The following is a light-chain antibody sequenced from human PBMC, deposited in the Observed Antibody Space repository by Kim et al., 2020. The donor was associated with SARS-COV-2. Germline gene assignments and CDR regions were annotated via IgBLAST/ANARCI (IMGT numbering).Light chain of an antibody. CDR2: DAS. V-gene: IGKV3-11*01. CDR1: QSVGSS. CDR3: QQRSNWPPYT. J-gene: IGKJ2*01. Sequence: LAAGERAALSCRASQSVGSSLVWYQQKLGQPPRVLIYDASNRASGIPARFSGSGSGTDFTLTISSLEPEDFAVYYCQQRSNWPPYTFGQGTKLEI.